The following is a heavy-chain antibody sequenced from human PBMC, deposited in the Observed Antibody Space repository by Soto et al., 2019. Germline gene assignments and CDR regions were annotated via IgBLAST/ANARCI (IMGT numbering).Heavy chain of an antibody. CDR2: IIPFLGSA. CDR3: AREGFIRRWSPDWFDP. J-gene: IGHJ5*02. CDR1: GGTFSNYA. V-gene: IGHV1-69*06. Sequence: QVQLVQSGAEVKKPGSSVKVSCEASGGTFSNYAISWVRQAPGQGLEWMGAIIPFLGSAIYAQKFQGRVTLTADKGTSTADMEMSSLSSDDSTVSFCAREGFIRRWSPDWFDPWGQGTLVSVSS. D-gene: IGHD2-15*01.